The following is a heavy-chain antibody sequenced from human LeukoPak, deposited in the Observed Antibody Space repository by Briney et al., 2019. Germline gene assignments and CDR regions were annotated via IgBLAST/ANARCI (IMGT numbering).Heavy chain of an antibody. V-gene: IGHV7-4-1*02. Sequence: GASVKVSCKASGYTFTSYAMNWVRQAPGQGLEWMGWINTNTGNPTYAQGFTGRFVFSLDTSVSTAYLQISSLKAEDTAVYYCARRSGSYYREWPSQGVTGAFDIWGQGKMVTVSS. CDR2: INTNTGNP. D-gene: IGHD1-26*01. CDR1: GYTFTSYA. J-gene: IGHJ3*02. CDR3: ARRSGSYYREWPSQGVTGAFDI.